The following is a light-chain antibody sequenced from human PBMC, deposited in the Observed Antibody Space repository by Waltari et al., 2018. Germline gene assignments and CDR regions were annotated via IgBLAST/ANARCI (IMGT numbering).Light chain of an antibody. CDR1: RGDIGDFDF. Sequence: QSALTQPASVSGSPGQSITISCTGTRGDIGDFDFVSWYQQYPGKAPKSILYEVTKRPSGVSNRFSGSKSGNTASLTISGLQAEDEAHYYCCSYAGDSTWVFGGGTKLTVL. J-gene: IGLJ3*02. CDR3: CSYAGDSTWV. CDR2: EVT. V-gene: IGLV2-23*02.